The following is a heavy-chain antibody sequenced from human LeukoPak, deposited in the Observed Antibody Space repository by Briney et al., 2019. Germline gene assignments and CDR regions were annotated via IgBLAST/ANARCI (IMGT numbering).Heavy chain of an antibody. D-gene: IGHD4-11*01. Sequence: WVSYISITSSTIYYADSVKGRFTISRDNAKNSLYLQMNSLRAEDTAVYYCARTQSGDAFDIWGQGTMVTVSS. J-gene: IGHJ3*02. V-gene: IGHV3-48*01. CDR3: ARTQSGDAFDI. CDR2: ISITSSTI.